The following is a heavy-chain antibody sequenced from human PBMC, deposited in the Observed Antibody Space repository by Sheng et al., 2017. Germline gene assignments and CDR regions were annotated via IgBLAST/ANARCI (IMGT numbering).Heavy chain of an antibody. J-gene: IGHJ4*02. Sequence: QVQLVESGGGVVQPGRSLRLSCAASGFTFTSHGFHWVRQAPGKGLEWVAVIWYDGSKMYYVDSVKGRFTISRDNSENTVYLQMNSLRTEDTAVYYCARDVNMAKLANWGQGTLVTVSS. CDR2: IWYDGSKM. CDR1: GFTFTSHG. V-gene: IGHV3-33*01. CDR3: ARDVNMAKLAN. D-gene: IGHD5-12*01.